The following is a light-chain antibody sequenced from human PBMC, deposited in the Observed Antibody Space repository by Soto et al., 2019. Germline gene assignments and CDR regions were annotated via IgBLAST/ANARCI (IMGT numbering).Light chain of an antibody. Sequence: QSALTQPASVSGSPGQSISISCTGTSSDVGGYDYVSWFQQHPGKAPKLMIYDVTYRPSGVSNRFSGSKSGNTASLTISGLQAEDEAENYCSSYTSSSTLEVFGTGTKLTVL. V-gene: IGLV2-14*01. J-gene: IGLJ1*01. CDR2: DVT. CDR1: SSDVGGYDY. CDR3: SSYTSSSTLEV.